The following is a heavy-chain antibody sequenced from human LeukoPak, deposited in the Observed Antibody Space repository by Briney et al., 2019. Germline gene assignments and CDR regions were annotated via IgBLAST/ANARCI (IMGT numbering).Heavy chain of an antibody. D-gene: IGHD1-26*01. CDR2: IYYSGST. CDR1: GGSISSSSYY. V-gene: IGHV4-39*07. Sequence: SETLSLTCTVSGGSISSSSYYWGWIRQPPGKGLEWIGSIYYSGSTYYNPSLKSRVTISVDTSKNQFSLKLSSVTAADTAVYYCARDASYLVGAMGMDVWGQGTTVTVSS. J-gene: IGHJ6*02. CDR3: ARDASYLVGAMGMDV.